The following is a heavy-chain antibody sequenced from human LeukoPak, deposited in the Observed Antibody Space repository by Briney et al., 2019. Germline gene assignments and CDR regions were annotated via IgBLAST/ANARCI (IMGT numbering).Heavy chain of an antibody. CDR1: GYTLTELS. D-gene: IGHD1-26*01. V-gene: IGHV1-24*01. J-gene: IGHJ4*02. Sequence: ASVKVSCKVSGYTLTELSMHWVRHARGKGLEWMGGFDPEDGETIYAQKFQGRVTMTEDTSTDTAYMELSSLRSEDTAVYYCSVGAAYYFDYWGQGTLVTVSS. CDR2: FDPEDGET. CDR3: SVGAAYYFDY.